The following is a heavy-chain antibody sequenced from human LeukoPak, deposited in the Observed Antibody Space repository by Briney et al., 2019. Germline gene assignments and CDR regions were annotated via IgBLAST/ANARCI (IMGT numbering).Heavy chain of an antibody. CDR2: FFPGDSDT. J-gene: IGHJ5*02. CDR1: GSAFPSYW. Sequence: GESLKISCKGSGSAFPSYWFGWVRQLPGKGLGWMGIFFPGDSDTRYSPSFQGQVTISADKSISIAYLQWSSLKASDTAMYYCARHSALDRFGELVFGGWFDPWGQGTLVTVSS. CDR3: ARHSALDRFGELVFGGWFDP. D-gene: IGHD3-10*01. V-gene: IGHV5-51*01.